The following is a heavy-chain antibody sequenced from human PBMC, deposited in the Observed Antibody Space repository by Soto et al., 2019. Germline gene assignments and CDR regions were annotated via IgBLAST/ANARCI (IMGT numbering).Heavy chain of an antibody. CDR2: IYHSGST. J-gene: IGHJ4*02. CDR1: GYSISSGYY. Sequence: ETLSLTCAVSGYSISSGYYWGWIRQPPGKGLEWIGSIYHSGSTYYNPSLKSRVTISVDTSKNQFSLKLSSVTAADTAVYYCARVYYDSGPYYYDYFDYWGQGTLVTVS. CDR3: ARVYYDSGPYYYDYFDY. V-gene: IGHV4-38-2*01. D-gene: IGHD3-22*01.